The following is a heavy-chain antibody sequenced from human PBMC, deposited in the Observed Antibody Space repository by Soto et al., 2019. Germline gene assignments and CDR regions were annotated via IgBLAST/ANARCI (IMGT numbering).Heavy chain of an antibody. J-gene: IGHJ4*02. CDR2: ISGSGGST. D-gene: IGHD3-22*01. Sequence: PGGSLRLSCAASGFTFSSYAMSWVRQAPGKGLEWVSAISGSGGSTYYADSVKGRFTISRDNSKNTLYLQMNSLRAEDTAVYYCAKDTATMIVVSRGHYFDYSGQGTLVTVSS. V-gene: IGHV3-23*01. CDR3: AKDTATMIVVSRGHYFDY. CDR1: GFTFSSYA.